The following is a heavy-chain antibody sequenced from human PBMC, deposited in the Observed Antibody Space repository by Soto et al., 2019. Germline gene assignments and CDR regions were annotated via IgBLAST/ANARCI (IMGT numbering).Heavy chain of an antibody. Sequence: GASVKVSCKASGYTFTSYGISWVRQAPGQGLEWMGWISAYNGNTKYAQKIQGRVNMTTDTSTSTAYMELRSLRSDDTAVYYCARDRDSSGWYVYYYGMDVWGQGTTVTVSS. D-gene: IGHD6-19*01. CDR3: ARDRDSSGWYVYYYGMDV. V-gene: IGHV1-18*01. J-gene: IGHJ6*02. CDR1: GYTFTSYG. CDR2: ISAYNGNT.